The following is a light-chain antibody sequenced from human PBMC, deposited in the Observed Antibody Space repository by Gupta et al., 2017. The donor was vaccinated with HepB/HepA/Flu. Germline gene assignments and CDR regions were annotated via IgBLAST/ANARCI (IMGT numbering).Light chain of an antibody. V-gene: IGKV1-5*03. CDR2: EAS. CDR1: QSISDW. CDR3: RGERGYSQT. J-gene: IGKJ4*01. Sequence: DIQMTQSPSTLSASVGDRVTITCRASQSISDWLAWYQQKPGQAPKLLIYEASMVERGDTTRFSSSAYAAYITLIINIRPPDDFVNYCCRGERGYSQTFGEGTXVEIK.